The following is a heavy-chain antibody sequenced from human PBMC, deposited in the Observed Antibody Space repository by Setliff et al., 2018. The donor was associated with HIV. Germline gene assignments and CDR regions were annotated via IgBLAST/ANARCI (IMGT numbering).Heavy chain of an antibody. J-gene: IGHJ6*03. CDR1: GYTFINFG. CDR2: ISGYNGNT. CDR3: ARDPRSGYDSDTAMVTVYYYYMDV. D-gene: IGHD5-18*01. V-gene: IGHV1-18*04. Sequence: AASVKVSCKASGYTFINFGITWVRQAPGQGLEWVGYISGYNGNTKYAQNVQGRVTMTTDTSTSTAYMELRSLRYDDTAVYYCARDPRSGYDSDTAMVTVYYYYMDVWGKGTTVTVS.